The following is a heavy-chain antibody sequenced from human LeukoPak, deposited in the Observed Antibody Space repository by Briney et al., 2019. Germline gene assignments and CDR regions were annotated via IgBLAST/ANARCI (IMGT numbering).Heavy chain of an antibody. CDR1: VYTLTNNG. V-gene: IGHV1-18*01. CDR3: AGYSYGYDAFDI. D-gene: IGHD5-18*01. J-gene: IGHJ3*02. Sequence: ASVTVSFKASVYTLTNNGITWVGQAPGQGREGMGWISAYTDNTNYAQKLQGSVTMTTDTSTSTAYMELRSLSSDDTAVYYCAGYSYGYDAFDIWGQGTMVTVSS. CDR2: ISAYTDNT.